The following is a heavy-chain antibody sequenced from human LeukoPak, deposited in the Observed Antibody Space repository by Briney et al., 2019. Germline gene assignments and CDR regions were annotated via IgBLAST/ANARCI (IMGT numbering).Heavy chain of an antibody. V-gene: IGHV1-18*01. D-gene: IGHD5-18*01. J-gene: IGHJ4*02. Sequence: GASVKVPCKAPGYTFTSYGISWVRQAPGQGLEWMGWISAYNGNTNYAQKLQGRVTMTTDTSTSTAYMELRSLRSDDTAVYYCARGGGYVDTAMPFDYWGQGTLVTVSS. CDR3: ARGGGYVDTAMPFDY. CDR2: ISAYNGNT. CDR1: GYTFTSYG.